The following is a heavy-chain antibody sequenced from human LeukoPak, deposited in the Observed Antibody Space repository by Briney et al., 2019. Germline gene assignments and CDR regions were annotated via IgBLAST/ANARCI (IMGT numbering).Heavy chain of an antibody. CDR1: GFTFSNAW. CDR2: IKSKTDGGTT. Sequence: GGSLRLSCAASGFTFSNAWMSWVRQAPGKGLEWVGRIKSKTDGGTTDYAAPVKGRFTISRDDSKNTLYLQMNSLKTEDTAVYYCTTQIWFGELLLFDYWGQGTLVTVSS. J-gene: IGHJ4*02. D-gene: IGHD3-10*01. CDR3: TTQIWFGELLLFDY. V-gene: IGHV3-15*01.